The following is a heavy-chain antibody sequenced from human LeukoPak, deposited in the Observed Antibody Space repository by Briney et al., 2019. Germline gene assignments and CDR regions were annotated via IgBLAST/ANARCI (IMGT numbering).Heavy chain of an antibody. V-gene: IGHV3-9*01. CDR1: GFTFDDYA. Sequence: PGGSLRLSCAASGFTFDDYAMHWVRQAPGKGLEWVSGISWNSGSIGYADSVKGRFTISRDNVKNSLYLQMNSLRAEDTALYYCAKAIAARPGYFDYWAREPWSPSPQ. D-gene: IGHD6-6*01. CDR3: AKAIAARPGYFDY. CDR2: ISWNSGSI. J-gene: IGHJ4*02.